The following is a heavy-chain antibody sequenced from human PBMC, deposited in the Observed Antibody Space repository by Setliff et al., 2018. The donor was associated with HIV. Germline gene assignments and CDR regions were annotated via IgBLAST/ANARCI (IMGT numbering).Heavy chain of an antibody. Sequence: PSETLSLTCTVSGGSVSSGSYYWGWIRQPPGKGLEWIGNIYYTGTTYYNPSLKSRVTISVDTSKNQFSLKLSSVTAADTAVFYCARHYYGSGSYYNPPPYYYYYMDVWGKGTTVTVSS. D-gene: IGHD3-10*01. V-gene: IGHV4-39*01. J-gene: IGHJ6*03. CDR3: ARHYYGSGSYYNPPPYYYYYMDV. CDR2: IYYTGTT. CDR1: GGSVSSGSYY.